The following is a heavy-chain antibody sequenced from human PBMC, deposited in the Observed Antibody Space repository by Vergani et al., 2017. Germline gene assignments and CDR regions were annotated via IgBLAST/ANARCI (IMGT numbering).Heavy chain of an antibody. CDR3: ARYFDLRPVDY. CDR1: GYSISSGYY. D-gene: IGHD3-9*01. V-gene: IGHV4-38-2*01. CDR2: IYHSGST. J-gene: IGHJ4*02. Sequence: QVQLQESGPGLVKPSENLSLTCAVSGYSISSGYYWGWIRQPPGKGLEWIGSIYHSGSTYYNPSLKSRVTISVDTSKNQFSLKLSSVTAADTAVYYCARYFDLRPVDYWGQGTLVTVSS.